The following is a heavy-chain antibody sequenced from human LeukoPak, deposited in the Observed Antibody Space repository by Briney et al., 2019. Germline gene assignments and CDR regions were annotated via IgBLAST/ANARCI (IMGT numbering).Heavy chain of an antibody. D-gene: IGHD3-10*01. Sequence: GGSLRLSWAASGFTFSGSAMHWVSQASGKVLEWVGRIRSKANSYATAYAASVKGRFTISRDDSKNTAYLQMNSLKTEDTAVYYCTSGSITMVRGVYYYYGMDVWGQGTTVTVSS. CDR3: TSGSITMVRGVYYYYGMDV. V-gene: IGHV3-73*01. CDR2: IRSKANSYAT. J-gene: IGHJ6*02. CDR1: GFTFSGSA.